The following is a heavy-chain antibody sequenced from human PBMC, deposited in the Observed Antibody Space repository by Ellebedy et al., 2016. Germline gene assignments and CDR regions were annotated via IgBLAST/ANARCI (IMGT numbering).Heavy chain of an antibody. V-gene: IGHV4-34*01. CDR3: ARGWGQEKHIMVVTGTVDYFDY. J-gene: IGHJ4*02. CDR2: IDANGRS. D-gene: IGHD2-21*02. CDR1: GGSFSGYY. Sequence: SETLSLTCSVSGGSFSGYYWSWIRQSPGKGLEWIGEIDANGRSNYNPSFKSRVTISIDTSTNQFSLKMNSMTAADTALYYCARGWGQEKHIMVVTGTVDYFDYWGQGTLVTVSS.